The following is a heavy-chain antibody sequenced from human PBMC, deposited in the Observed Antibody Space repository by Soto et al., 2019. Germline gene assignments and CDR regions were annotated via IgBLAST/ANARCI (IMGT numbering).Heavy chain of an antibody. Sequence: EVQLVESGGGLVQPGGSLRLSCAASGFTFNSYSMNWVRQAPGKGLEWVSYISSSSSTIYYADSVKGRFIISRDNAKNSLYLQMNSLRDEDTAVYYCAGAGYYGSGILLWGQGTLVTVSS. V-gene: IGHV3-48*02. CDR1: GFTFNSYS. D-gene: IGHD3-10*01. CDR2: ISSSSSTI. J-gene: IGHJ4*02. CDR3: AGAGYYGSGILL.